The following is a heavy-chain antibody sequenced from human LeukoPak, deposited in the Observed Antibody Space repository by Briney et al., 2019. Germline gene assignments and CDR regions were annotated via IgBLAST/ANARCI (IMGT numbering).Heavy chain of an antibody. CDR2: ISYSGNT. J-gene: IGHJ5*02. D-gene: IGHD2-15*01. Sequence: PSETLSLTCSVSGDSITTDAFYWGWIRQPPGKGLEWIGSISYSGNTYYSPSLKSRVTVSVDTSKNQFSLELSSVTAADTAVYYCARGYGSFIVVVVAATHRRWFDPWGQGTLVTVSS. CDR3: ARGYGSFIVVVVAATHRRWFDP. CDR1: GDSITTDAFY. V-gene: IGHV4-39*01.